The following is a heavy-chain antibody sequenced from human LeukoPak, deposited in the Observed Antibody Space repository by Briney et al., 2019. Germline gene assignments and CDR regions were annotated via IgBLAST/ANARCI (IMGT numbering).Heavy chain of an antibody. CDR1: GFTFSNYW. Sequence: GGSLRLSCAVSGFTFSNYWLTWVRQAPGKGLEWVANIKEDGSLKNYVDSVKGRFTISRDDAKNSLYQQMSSLRAEDTAVYYCARESTEERPGCWGQGTLVTVSS. J-gene: IGHJ4*02. V-gene: IGHV3-7*01. CDR3: ARESTEERPGC. CDR2: IKEDGSLK. D-gene: IGHD1-1*01.